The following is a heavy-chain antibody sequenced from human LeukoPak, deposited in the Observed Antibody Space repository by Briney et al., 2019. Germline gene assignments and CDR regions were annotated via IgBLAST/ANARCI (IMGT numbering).Heavy chain of an antibody. CDR1: GFTFSSYG. CDR3: AKERYDILTGYYNYYCGMDV. CDR2: ISYDGSNK. D-gene: IGHD3-9*01. J-gene: IGHJ6*02. Sequence: QTGGSLRLSCAASGFTFSSYGMHWVRQAPGKGLEWVAVISYDGSNKYYADSVKGRFTISRDNSKNTLYLQMNSLRAEDTAVYYCAKERYDILTGYYNYYCGMDVWGQGTTVTVSS. V-gene: IGHV3-30*18.